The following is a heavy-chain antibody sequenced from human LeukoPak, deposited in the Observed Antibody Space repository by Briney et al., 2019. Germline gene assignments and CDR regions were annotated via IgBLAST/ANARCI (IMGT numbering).Heavy chain of an antibody. CDR2: INPNSGGT. V-gene: IGHV1-2*02. Sequence: ASVKVSCKASGYTFTSYGISWVRQAPGQGLEWMGWINPNSGGTNYAQKFQGRVTMTRDTSISTAYMELSRLRSDDTAVYYCARDRSGWYNWFDPWGQGTLVTVSS. CDR1: GYTFTSYG. D-gene: IGHD6-19*01. J-gene: IGHJ5*02. CDR3: ARDRSGWYNWFDP.